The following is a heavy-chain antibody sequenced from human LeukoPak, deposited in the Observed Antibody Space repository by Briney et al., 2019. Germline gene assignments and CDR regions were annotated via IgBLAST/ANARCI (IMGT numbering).Heavy chain of an antibody. CDR3: ASTGIYSSSWYRRATTRPHAFDI. CDR1: GGSISSYY. CDR2: IYTSGST. Sequence: PSETLSLTCTVSGGSISSYYWSWIRQPAGKGLEWIGRIYTSGSTNYNPSLKSRVTMSVDTSKNQFSLKLSSVTAADTAVYYCASTGIYSSSWYRRATTRPHAFDIWGQGTMVTVSS. D-gene: IGHD6-13*01. V-gene: IGHV4-4*07. J-gene: IGHJ3*02.